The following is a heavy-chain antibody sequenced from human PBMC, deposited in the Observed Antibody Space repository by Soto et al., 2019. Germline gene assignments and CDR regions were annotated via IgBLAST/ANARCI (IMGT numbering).Heavy chain of an antibody. CDR3: ARAGWGDSHYYDSSGYLRY. D-gene: IGHD3-22*01. J-gene: IGHJ4*02. V-gene: IGHV3-11*01. Sequence: PGGSLRLSCAASGFTCSDYYMSWIRQAPGKWLEWVSYISSSGSTIYYADSVKGRFTISRDNAKNSLYLQMNSLRAEDTAVYYCARAGWGDSHYYDSSGYLRYWGQGTLVTVSS. CDR1: GFTCSDYY. CDR2: ISSSGSTI.